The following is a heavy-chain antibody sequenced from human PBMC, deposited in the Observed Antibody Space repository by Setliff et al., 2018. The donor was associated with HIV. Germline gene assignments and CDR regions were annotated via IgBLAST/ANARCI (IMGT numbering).Heavy chain of an antibody. CDR1: GGSVSGHY. CDR3: ARGGPTVAYAVDV. J-gene: IGHJ6*02. V-gene: IGHV4-34*01. D-gene: IGHD4-17*01. CDR2: IYHSGST. Sequence: PSETLSLTCAVYGGSVSGHYWGWFRQPPGKGLEWIGSIYHSGSTYYNPSLKSRVTISVDTSKNQFSLKLSSVTAADTAIYFCARGGPTVAYAVDVWGQGTTVTVSS.